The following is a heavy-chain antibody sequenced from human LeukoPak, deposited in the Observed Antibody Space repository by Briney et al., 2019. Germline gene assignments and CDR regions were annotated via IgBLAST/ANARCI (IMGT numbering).Heavy chain of an antibody. J-gene: IGHJ4*02. V-gene: IGHV4-59*01. D-gene: IGHD3-22*01. CDR1: GGSISSYY. CDR2: IYYSGST. CDR3: ARYYYDSSGYYPFDY. Sequence: SETLSLTCTVSGGSISSYYWSWIRQPPGKGLEWIVYIYYSGSTNYNPSLKSRVTISVDTSKNQFSLKLSSVTAADTAVYYCARYYYDSSGYYPFDYWGQGTLVTVSS.